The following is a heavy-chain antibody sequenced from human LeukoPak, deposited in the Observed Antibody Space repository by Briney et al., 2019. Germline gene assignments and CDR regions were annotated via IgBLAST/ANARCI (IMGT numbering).Heavy chain of an antibody. J-gene: IGHJ4*02. CDR1: GFTFSNAW. CDR3: ARGEGGNIVVVTAMYYFDY. D-gene: IGHD2-21*02. Sequence: PGGSLRLSCAASGFTFSNAWMSWVRQAPGKGLEWVGRIKSKTDGRTTDYAAPVKGRFTISRDDSKNTLYLQMNSLKTEDTAVYYCARGEGGNIVVVTAMYYFDYWGQGTLVTVSS. V-gene: IGHV3-15*01. CDR2: IKSKTDGRTT.